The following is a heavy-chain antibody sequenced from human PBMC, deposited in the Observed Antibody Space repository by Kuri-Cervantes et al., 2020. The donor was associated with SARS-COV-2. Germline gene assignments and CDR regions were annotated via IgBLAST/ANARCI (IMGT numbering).Heavy chain of an antibody. CDR1: GESFSGYY. D-gene: IGHD5-24*01. CDR3: GKVSWLQLWRRYSDS. V-gene: IGHV4-34*01. Sequence: SQTLSLTCAFYGESFSGYYWNRIRQSPGKGLEWIGEVNHRGSTNYNPSLKSRVTISVDTSSKQFSLHLGSVTAADTAVYYCGKVSWLQLWRRYSDSWGQGTLVTVSS. CDR2: VNHRGST. J-gene: IGHJ4*02.